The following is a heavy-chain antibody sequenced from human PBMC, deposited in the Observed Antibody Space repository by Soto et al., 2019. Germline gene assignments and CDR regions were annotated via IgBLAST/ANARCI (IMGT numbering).Heavy chain of an antibody. V-gene: IGHV1-18*01. D-gene: IGHD3-10*01. J-gene: IGHJ6*03. Sequence: QVQLVQSGAEVKKPGASVKVSCKASGYTFTSYGISWVRQAPGQGLEWMGWISAYNGNTNYAQKLQGRVTMTTHTSTSTAYMELRSLRSEDTAVYYCARGWIRGHPLYYYYYYMDVWGKGTTVTVSS. CDR3: ARGWIRGHPLYYYYYYMDV. CDR2: ISAYNGNT. CDR1: GYTFTSYG.